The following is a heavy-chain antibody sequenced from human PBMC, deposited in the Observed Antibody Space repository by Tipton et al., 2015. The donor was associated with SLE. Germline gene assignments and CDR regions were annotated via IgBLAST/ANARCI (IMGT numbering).Heavy chain of an antibody. J-gene: IGHJ2*01. CDR3: ARWYYYDSSGYYYWYFDL. CDR1: GYSFTSYW. Sequence: QLVQSGAEVKKPGESLRISCKGSGYSFTSYWISWVRQMPGKGLEWMGRIDPSDSYTNYSPSFQGQVTISADKSISTAYLQWSSLKASDTAMYYCARWYYYDSSGYYYWYFDLWGRGTLVTVSS. D-gene: IGHD3-22*01. V-gene: IGHV5-10-1*04. CDR2: IDPSDSYT.